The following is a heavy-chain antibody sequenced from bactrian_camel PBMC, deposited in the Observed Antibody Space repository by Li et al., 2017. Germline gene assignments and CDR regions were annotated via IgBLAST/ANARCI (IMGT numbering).Heavy chain of an antibody. V-gene: IGHV3S1*01. CDR1: GFQFSTYW. CDR2: INRAGDIS. CDR3: VRSRGYD. D-gene: IGHD5*01. Sequence: HVQLVESGGGLVQPGGSLRLACAASGFQFSTYWMFWVRQGPGKGLEWVADINRAGDISYYADSVKDRFSVSRDNDKNIVYLQMNSLKSEDTAMYYCVRSRGYDWGQGTQVTVS. J-gene: IGHJ4*01.